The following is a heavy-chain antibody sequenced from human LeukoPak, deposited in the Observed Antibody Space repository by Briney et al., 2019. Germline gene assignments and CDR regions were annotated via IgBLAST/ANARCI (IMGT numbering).Heavy chain of an antibody. J-gene: IGHJ4*02. D-gene: IGHD1-26*01. CDR2: INWNGGST. CDR1: GFTFDDYG. Sequence: GGSLRLSCAASGFTFDDYGLSWVRQAPGKGLEWVSGINWNGGSTGYADSVKGRFTISRDNSKNTLYLQMNSLRAEDTAVYYCARWAGNIVGATKGKFDYWGQGTLVTVSS. V-gene: IGHV3-20*04. CDR3: ARWAGNIVGATKGKFDY.